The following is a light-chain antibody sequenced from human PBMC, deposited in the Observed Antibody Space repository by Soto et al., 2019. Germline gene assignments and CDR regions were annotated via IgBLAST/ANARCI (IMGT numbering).Light chain of an antibody. CDR1: QSVLYSSNNKNY. CDR2: WAS. CDR3: QQYFGTPLT. Sequence: DIVMTQSPDSLAVSLGERATINCKSSQSVLYSSNNKNYLAWYQQKPGQPPKLLIYWASTRESGVPDRFSGSGSGTDFTLSISGLQAEDLAVYYCQQYFGTPLTFGGGTRVEIK. V-gene: IGKV4-1*01. J-gene: IGKJ4*01.